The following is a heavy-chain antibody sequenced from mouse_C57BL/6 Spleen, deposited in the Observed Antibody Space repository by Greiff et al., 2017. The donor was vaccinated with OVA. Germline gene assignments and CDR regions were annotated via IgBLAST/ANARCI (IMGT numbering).Heavy chain of an antibody. Sequence: VQLQQSGAELARPGASVKLYCKASGYTFTSYGISWVKQRTGQGLEWIGEIYPRSGNTYYNEKFKGKATLTADKSSSTAYMELRSLTSEDSAVYFCARELGRGYWGQGTTLTVSS. V-gene: IGHV1-81*01. CDR3: ARELGRGY. D-gene: IGHD4-1*01. J-gene: IGHJ2*01. CDR1: GYTFTSYG. CDR2: IYPRSGNT.